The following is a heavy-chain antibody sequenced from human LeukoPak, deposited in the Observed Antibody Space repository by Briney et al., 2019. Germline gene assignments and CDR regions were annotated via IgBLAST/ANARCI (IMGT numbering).Heavy chain of an antibody. V-gene: IGHV4-61*01. CDR1: GGSVSSGSYY. Sequence: SETLSLTCTVSGGSVSSGSYYWSWIRQPPGKGLEWIGYIYYSGSTNYNPSLKSRVTISVDTSKNQFSLKLSSVTAADTAVYYCARDCSTSTGGYCYWGQGTLVTVSS. J-gene: IGHJ4*02. CDR2: IYYSGST. D-gene: IGHD1-26*01. CDR3: ARDCSTSTGGYCY.